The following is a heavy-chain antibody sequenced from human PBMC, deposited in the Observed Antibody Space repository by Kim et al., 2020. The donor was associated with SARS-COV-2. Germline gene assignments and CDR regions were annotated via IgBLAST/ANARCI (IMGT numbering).Heavy chain of an antibody. CDR2: IKSKTDGGTT. CDR3: TTDVRQGQQLVPMSKVDFQH. D-gene: IGHD6-13*01. V-gene: IGHV3-15*01. J-gene: IGHJ1*01. CDR1: GFTFSNAW. Sequence: GGSLRLSCAASGFTFSNAWMSWVRQAPGKGLEWVGRIKSKTDGGTTDYAAPVKGRFTISRDDSKNTLYLQMNSLKTEDTAVYYCTTDVRQGQQLVPMSKVDFQHWGQGTLVTVSS.